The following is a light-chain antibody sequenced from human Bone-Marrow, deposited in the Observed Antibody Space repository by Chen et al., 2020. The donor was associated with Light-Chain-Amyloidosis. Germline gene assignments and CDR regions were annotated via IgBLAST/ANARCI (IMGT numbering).Light chain of an antibody. CDR1: SSNVGDYSL. Sequence: QSALTHPASVSGSPGQSITIPCTGTSSNVGDYSLVSWYQQHPGNAPKLILYEVIQRPSGVSSRFSGSMSGNTASLTISGLQTEDEADYFCYTYAGSATFVFGSATTVTVL. CDR2: EVI. J-gene: IGLJ1*01. CDR3: YTYAGSATFV. V-gene: IGLV2-23*02.